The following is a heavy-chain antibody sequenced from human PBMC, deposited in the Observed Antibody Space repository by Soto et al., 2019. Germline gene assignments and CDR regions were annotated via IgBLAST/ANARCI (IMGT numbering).Heavy chain of an antibody. CDR3: AREGTLYYYDSSGYGAPGGWFDP. D-gene: IGHD3-22*01. V-gene: IGHV4-59*01. Sequence: SETLXLTFTVSGGSISSYYWSWIRQPPGKGLEWIGYIYYSGSTNYNASLKSRVTISVDTSKNQFSLKLSSVTAADTAVYYCAREGTLYYYDSSGYGAPGGWFDPWGQGTLVTVSS. CDR1: GGSISSYY. CDR2: IYYSGST. J-gene: IGHJ5*02.